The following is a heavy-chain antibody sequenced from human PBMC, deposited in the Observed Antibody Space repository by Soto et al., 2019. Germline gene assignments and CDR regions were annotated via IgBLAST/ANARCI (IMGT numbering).Heavy chain of an antibody. Sequence: SETLSLTCTVSGASISSYYWSWIRQPPGKGLEWIGYISYSGSTDYNPSLKSRVTISVDTSKNQFSLKLTSVTAADTAVYYCARHYSSDPFDYWGQGTLVTVSS. D-gene: IGHD2-21*01. CDR1: GASISSYY. CDR3: ARHYSSDPFDY. V-gene: IGHV4-59*08. J-gene: IGHJ4*02. CDR2: ISYSGST.